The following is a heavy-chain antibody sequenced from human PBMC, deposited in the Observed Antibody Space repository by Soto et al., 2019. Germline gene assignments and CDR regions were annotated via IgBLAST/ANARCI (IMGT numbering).Heavy chain of an antibody. J-gene: IGHJ6*02. Sequence: XASLRISWQACGYIFYTSWLVWVRQMPGKGLEWMGIIYPSGSDTRYSPAFQGQVTISADKSISTAYLQLSSMRASDTALYYCARSGFSSYGMDVWGQGTTVTISS. V-gene: IGHV5-51*01. CDR1: GYIFYTSW. D-gene: IGHD5-12*01. CDR2: IYPSGSDT. CDR3: ARSGFSSYGMDV.